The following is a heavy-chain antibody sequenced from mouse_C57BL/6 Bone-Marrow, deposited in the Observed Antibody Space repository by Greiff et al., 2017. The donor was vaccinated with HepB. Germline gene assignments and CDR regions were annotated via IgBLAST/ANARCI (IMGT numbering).Heavy chain of an antibody. CDR1: GYTFTSYN. CDR2: IYPGNGDT. D-gene: IGHD1-1*01. CDR3: ARMGVTTVVAFYWYFDV. J-gene: IGHJ1*03. V-gene: IGHV1-12*01. Sequence: LQQSGAELVRPGASVKMSCKASGYTFTSYNMHWVKQTPRQGLEWIGAIYPGNGDTSYNQKFKGKATLTVDKSSSTAYMQLSSLTSEDSAVYFCARMGVTTVVAFYWYFDVWGTGTTVTVSS.